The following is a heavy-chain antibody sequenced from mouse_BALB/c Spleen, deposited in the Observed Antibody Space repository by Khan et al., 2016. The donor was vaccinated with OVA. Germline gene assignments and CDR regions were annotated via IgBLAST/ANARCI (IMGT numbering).Heavy chain of an antibody. CDR3: ARNSYMYDFTY. V-gene: IGHV2-4-1*01. Sequence: QVQLQQSGPGLLQPSQSLSITCTVSGFSLTTYGVHWVRQSPGKGLEWLGLIWSGGNTDYNTAFISRLSISKDNSKSQVFFKINSLQADDTAIYYCARNSYMYDFTYWGQGTLVTVSA. CDR1: GFSLTTYG. CDR2: IWSGGNT. D-gene: IGHD2-14*01. J-gene: IGHJ3*01.